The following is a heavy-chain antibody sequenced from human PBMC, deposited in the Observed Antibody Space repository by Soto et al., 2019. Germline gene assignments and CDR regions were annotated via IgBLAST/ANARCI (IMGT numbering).Heavy chain of an antibody. J-gene: IGHJ4*02. Sequence: QVQLVQSGAEVKKPVASVKVSCKASGYTSVSYGISLVRQAAGQGLEWMGWNSAYNGHTHYAQKFQGRVTMPTDKSTSTAYMELRSVRCDVPGVDYCASLRLRTKDYGGQGTRVPLSS. CDR2: NSAYNGHT. CDR3: ASLRLRTKDY. CDR1: GYTSVSYG. D-gene: IGHD1-7*01. V-gene: IGHV1-18*01.